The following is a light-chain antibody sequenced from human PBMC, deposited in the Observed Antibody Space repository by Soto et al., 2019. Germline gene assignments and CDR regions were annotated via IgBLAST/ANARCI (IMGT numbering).Light chain of an antibody. CDR1: SSDIGGYNY. Sequence: QSALTQPASVSGSPGQSTTISCTGTSSDIGGYNYVSWYQQHPGKAPKLMIYEVINRPSGVSNRFSGTKSGNTASLTISGLQAEDEADYYCSSYTSTNTDVVFGGGTKLTVL. J-gene: IGLJ2*01. CDR3: SSYTSTNTDVV. CDR2: EVI. V-gene: IGLV2-14*01.